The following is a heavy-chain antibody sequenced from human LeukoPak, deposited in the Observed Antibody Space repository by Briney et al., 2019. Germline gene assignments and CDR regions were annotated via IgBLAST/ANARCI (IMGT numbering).Heavy chain of an antibody. V-gene: IGHV3-21*01. CDR3: ATVARYSYGWAYIDY. CDR1: GFTFSGYS. J-gene: IGHJ4*02. CDR2: ISTSGGLSSV. Sequence: GGSLRLSCTASGFTFSGYSMNWVRQAPGKGLEWVSSISTSGGLSSVYYADSVKGRFTISRDNAKNSLFLQMNSLGAEDTAVYYCATVARYSYGWAYIDYWGQGTLVTVSS. D-gene: IGHD5-18*01.